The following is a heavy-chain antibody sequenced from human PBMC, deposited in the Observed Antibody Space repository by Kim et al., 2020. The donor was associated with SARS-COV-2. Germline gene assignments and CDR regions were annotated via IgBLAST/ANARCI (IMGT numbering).Heavy chain of an antibody. CDR3: ARERWRCSGGSCYSGYYYYGMDV. CDR2: INTNTGNP. D-gene: IGHD2-15*01. J-gene: IGHJ6*02. Sequence: ASVKVSCKASGYTFTSYAMNWVRQAPGQGLEWMGWINTNTGNPTYAQGFTGRLVFSLDTSVSTAYLQISSLKAEDTAVYYCARERWRCSGGSCYSGYYYYGMDVWGQGTTVTVSS. V-gene: IGHV7-4-1*02. CDR1: GYTFTSYA.